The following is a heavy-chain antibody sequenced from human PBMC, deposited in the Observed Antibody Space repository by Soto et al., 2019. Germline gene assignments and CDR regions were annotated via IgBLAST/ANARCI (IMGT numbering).Heavy chain of an antibody. CDR2: ISQDGTIA. CDR3: LRDQRHWNEFADQ. Sequence: VQLVESGGGLVQPGGALRLSCSASGFAFGSYWMHWVRQAPGKGLVWVSRISQDGTIATQADSVKGRFTISRDNAKNTRYLQMNRLRADDTAVYYFLRDQRHWNEFADQWGQGTLVTVSS. J-gene: IGHJ4*02. CDR1: GFAFGSYW. V-gene: IGHV3-74*01. D-gene: IGHD1-1*01.